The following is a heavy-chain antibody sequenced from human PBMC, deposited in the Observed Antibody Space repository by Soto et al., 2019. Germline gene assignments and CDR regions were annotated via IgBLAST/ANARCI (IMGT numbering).Heavy chain of an antibody. CDR2: ISGSGGST. CDR3: AKESTVVTPIDLYFQH. Sequence: PGGSLRLSCAASGFTFSSYAMSWVRQAPGKGLEWVSAISGSGGSTYYADSVKGRFTISRDNSKNTLYLQMNSLRAEDTAVYYCAKESTVVTPIDLYFQHWGQGTLVTVSS. J-gene: IGHJ1*01. D-gene: IGHD4-17*01. CDR1: GFTFSSYA. V-gene: IGHV3-23*01.